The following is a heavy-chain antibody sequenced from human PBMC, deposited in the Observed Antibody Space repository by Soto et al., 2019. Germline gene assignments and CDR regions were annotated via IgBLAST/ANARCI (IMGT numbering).Heavy chain of an antibody. CDR2: IRDSGGNT. V-gene: IGHV3-23*01. CDR3: ARAPGYTYAYDY. J-gene: IGHJ4*02. Sequence: GGSLRLSCAASGFTFSDYAMSWVRQAPGKGLEWVSLIRDSGGNTDYGDFVQGRFTISRDISKNTLYLQMNSLRAEDAGTYYCARAPGYTYAYDYWGQGTLVTVSS. CDR1: GFTFSDYA. D-gene: IGHD5-18*01.